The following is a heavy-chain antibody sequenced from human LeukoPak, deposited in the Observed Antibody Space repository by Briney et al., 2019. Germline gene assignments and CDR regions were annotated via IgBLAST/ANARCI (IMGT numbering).Heavy chain of an antibody. J-gene: IGHJ4*02. V-gene: IGHV4-61*02. Sequence: ALSLTCTVPGGSISSGSYYWSWIRQPAGKGLEWIGRIYTSGSTNYNPSLKSRVTISVDTSKNQFSLKLSSVTAADTAVYYCARAPIVATLYYFDYWGQGTLVTVSS. CDR3: ARAPIVATLYYFDY. CDR2: IYTSGST. D-gene: IGHD5-12*01. CDR1: GGSISSGSYY.